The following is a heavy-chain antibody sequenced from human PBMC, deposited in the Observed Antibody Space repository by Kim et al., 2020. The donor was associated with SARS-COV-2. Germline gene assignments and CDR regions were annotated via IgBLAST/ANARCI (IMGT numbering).Heavy chain of an antibody. J-gene: IGHJ2*01. CDR1: GGSFSGYY. Sequence: SETLSLTCAVYGGSFSGYYWSWIRQPPGKGLEWIGEINHSGSTNYNPSLKSRVTISVDTSKNQFSLKLSSVTAADTAVYYCARGKGDSSGYYYYWYFDR. D-gene: IGHD3-22*01. V-gene: IGHV4-34*01. CDR3: ARGKGDSSGYYYYWYFDR. CDR2: INHSGST.